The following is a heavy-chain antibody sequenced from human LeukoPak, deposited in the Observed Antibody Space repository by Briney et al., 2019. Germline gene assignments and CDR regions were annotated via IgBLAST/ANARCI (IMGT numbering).Heavy chain of an antibody. V-gene: IGHV3-11*04. Sequence: GGSLRLSCAASGFTVSSNYMSWVRQAPGKGLEWVSYISSSGSTIYYADSVRGRFTISRDNAKNSLYLQMNSLRAEDTAVYYCARDRRDHGQLFDYWGQGTLVTVSS. CDR3: ARDRRDHGQLFDY. CDR2: ISSSGSTI. D-gene: IGHD3-10*01. CDR1: GFTVSSNY. J-gene: IGHJ4*02.